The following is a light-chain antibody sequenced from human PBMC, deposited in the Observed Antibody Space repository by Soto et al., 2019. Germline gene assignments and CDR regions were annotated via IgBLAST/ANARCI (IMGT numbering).Light chain of an antibody. Sequence: EIVMTQSPATLSVSPGETATLSCRASQSVSYNLAWYQQKPGQGPRLLIYGAFTRATGIPARFSGSGSGTDFTLTISSLRSEDFAVYSCQHYKNWPPLTFGGGTKVEIK. V-gene: IGKV3-15*01. CDR1: QSVSYN. J-gene: IGKJ4*01. CDR2: GAF. CDR3: QHYKNWPPLT.